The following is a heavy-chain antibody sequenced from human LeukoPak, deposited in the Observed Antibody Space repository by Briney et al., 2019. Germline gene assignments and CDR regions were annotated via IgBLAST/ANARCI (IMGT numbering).Heavy chain of an antibody. CDR1: GYXFTSYY. D-gene: IGHD5-24*01. Sequence: ASVKVSCKASGYXFTSYYIHWVRQAPGQGLEWMGIINPSGGSTSYAQKFQGRVTMTRDTSTSTVYMELSSLRSEDTAVYYCARDLEMATIFGDYWGQGTLVTVSS. CDR3: ARDLEMATIFGDY. CDR2: INPSGGST. J-gene: IGHJ4*02. V-gene: IGHV1-46*01.